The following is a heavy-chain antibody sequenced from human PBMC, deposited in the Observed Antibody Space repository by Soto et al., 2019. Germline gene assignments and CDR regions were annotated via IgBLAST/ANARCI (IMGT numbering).Heavy chain of an antibody. CDR1: GFTFSTYD. J-gene: IGHJ3*01. D-gene: IGHD5-12*01. V-gene: IGHV3-13*01. CDR2: IVVAGDT. CDR3: ARRGMDTMRGFDALDV. Sequence: EVLLVESGGGLVQPGGSLRLSCTTSGFTFSTYDMHWVRQATGKGLEWVSGIVVAGDTYYPDSVKGRFTIARENSRNSLYLQMDSLRVEDTAVYYCARRGMDTMRGFDALDVWGLGTKVTVSS.